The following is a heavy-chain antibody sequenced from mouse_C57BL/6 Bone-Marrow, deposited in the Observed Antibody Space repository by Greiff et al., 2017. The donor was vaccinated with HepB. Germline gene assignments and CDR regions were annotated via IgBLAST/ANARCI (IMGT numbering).Heavy chain of an antibody. D-gene: IGHD2-2*01. CDR3: ARCGYDHYYAMDF. V-gene: IGHV1-55*01. J-gene: IGHJ4*01. Sequence: QVQLQQPGAELVKPGASVKMSCKASGYTFTSYWITWVKQRPGQGLEWIGDIYPGSGGTNYNEKFKSKATLTVDTSSSTAYMQLSSRTSEDSAVYYCARCGYDHYYAMDFWDRGNSITVS. CDR2: IYPGSGGT. CDR1: GYTFTSYW.